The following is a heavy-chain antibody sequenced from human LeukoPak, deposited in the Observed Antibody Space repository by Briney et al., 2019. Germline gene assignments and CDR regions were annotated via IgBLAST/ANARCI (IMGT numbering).Heavy chain of an antibody. CDR3: ARQGSDYYYYMDV. CDR1: GGSISSSSYY. V-gene: IGHV4-30-2*01. J-gene: IGHJ6*03. Sequence: PSETLSLTCTVSGGSISSSSYYWSWIRQPPGKGLEWIGYIYHSGSTYYNPSLKSRVTISVDRSKNQFSLKLSSVTAADTAVYYCARQGSDYYYYMDVWGKGTTVTVSS. D-gene: IGHD6-6*01. CDR2: IYHSGST.